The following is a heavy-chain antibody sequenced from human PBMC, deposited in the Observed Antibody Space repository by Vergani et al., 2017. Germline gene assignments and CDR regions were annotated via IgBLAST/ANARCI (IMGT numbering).Heavy chain of an antibody. D-gene: IGHD2-15*01. CDR1: GYIFKNYY. J-gene: IGHJ4*02. CDR3: ARSIGYXTSGSCRPYYFDL. V-gene: IGHV1-46*02. Sequence: QVQLVQSGAAVKKPGASVKVSCTASGYIFKNYYMHWLRLAPGQGFQWMGVVNFVTGAATSPQKFEGRITMTRDTSTATFYMDLSNLKYEDTAIYYCARSIGYXTSGSCRPYYFDLWGQGTLGTVSS. CDR2: VNFVTGAA.